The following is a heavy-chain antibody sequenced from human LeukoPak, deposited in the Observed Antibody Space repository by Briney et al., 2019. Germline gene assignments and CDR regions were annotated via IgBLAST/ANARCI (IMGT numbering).Heavy chain of an antibody. CDR3: AKPGIAAAGIFGNWFDP. D-gene: IGHD6-13*01. V-gene: IGHV3-23*01. CDR2: ISGSGGST. CDR1: GFTFSSYA. J-gene: IGHJ5*02. Sequence: GGSLRLSCAASGFTFSSYAMSWVRQAPGKGLEWVSAISGSGGSTYYADSVKGRFTISRDNSKNTLYLQMNSLRAEDTAVYYCAKPGIAAAGIFGNWFDPWGQGTLVTVSS.